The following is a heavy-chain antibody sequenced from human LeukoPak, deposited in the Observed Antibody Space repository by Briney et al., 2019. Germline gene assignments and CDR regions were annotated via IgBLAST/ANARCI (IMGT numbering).Heavy chain of an antibody. D-gene: IGHD3-9*01. Sequence: GASVKVSCKASGYTFTGYYMHWVRQAPGQGLEWMGWISAYNGNTNYAQKLQGRVTMTTDTSTSTAYMELRSLRSDDTAVYYCARLDVLTGYRAFDIWGQGTMVTVSS. CDR3: ARLDVLTGYRAFDI. V-gene: IGHV1-18*04. CDR1: GYTFTGYY. CDR2: ISAYNGNT. J-gene: IGHJ3*02.